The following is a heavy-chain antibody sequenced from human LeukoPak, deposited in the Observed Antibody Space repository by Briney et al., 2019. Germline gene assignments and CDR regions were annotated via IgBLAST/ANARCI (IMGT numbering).Heavy chain of an antibody. CDR1: GYTFTSYD. CDR3: ASLVMVAGYSSGRTDYMDV. V-gene: IGHV1-8*01. D-gene: IGHD6-25*01. Sequence: GASVKVSCKASGYTFTSYDINWVRQATGQGLEWMGWMNPNSGNTGYAQKFQGRVTMTRDTSISTAYMELSRLRSDDTAVYYCASLVMVAGYSSGRTDYMDVWGKGTTVTVSS. J-gene: IGHJ6*03. CDR2: MNPNSGNT.